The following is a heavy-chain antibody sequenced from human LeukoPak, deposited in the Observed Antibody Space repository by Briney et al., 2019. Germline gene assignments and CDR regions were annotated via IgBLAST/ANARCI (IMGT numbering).Heavy chain of an antibody. CDR2: ISWNSGSI. Sequence: PGGSLRLSCAASGFTFDDYAMHWVRQAPGKGLEWVSGISWNSGSIGYADSVKSRFTISRDNAKNSLYLQMNSLRAEDTALYYCAKGSQQLVRRGYYFDYWGQGTLVTVSS. V-gene: IGHV3-9*01. D-gene: IGHD6-13*01. J-gene: IGHJ4*02. CDR3: AKGSQQLVRRGYYFDY. CDR1: GFTFDDYA.